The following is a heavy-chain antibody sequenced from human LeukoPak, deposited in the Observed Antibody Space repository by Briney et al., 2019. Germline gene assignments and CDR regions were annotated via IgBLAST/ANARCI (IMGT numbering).Heavy chain of an antibody. CDR2: ARNKANGYAT. CDR3: ARGGVSYYYVSGFDY. V-gene: IGHV3-72*01. D-gene: IGHD3-10*02. J-gene: IGHJ4*02. CDR1: GFTFSDHY. Sequence: GGSLRLSCAASGFTFSDHYMDWVRQAPGKGLEWVGRARNKANGYATEYAASVKGRFTVSRDDSKSSLYLQMNSLKTEDTAVYYCARGGVSYYYVSGFDYWGQGTLVTVSS.